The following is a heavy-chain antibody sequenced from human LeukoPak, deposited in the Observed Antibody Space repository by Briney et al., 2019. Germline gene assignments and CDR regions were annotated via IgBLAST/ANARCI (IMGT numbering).Heavy chain of an antibody. Sequence: GGSLRLSCAASGFTFDDYAMHWVRQAPGKGLEWVSGISWNSGSIGYADSVKGRFTISRDNAKNSLYLQMNSLRAEDMALYYCAKSYFGELFTVYFDYWGQGTLVTVSS. CDR2: ISWNSGSI. CDR1: GFTFDDYA. V-gene: IGHV3-9*03. CDR3: AKSYFGELFTVYFDY. J-gene: IGHJ4*02. D-gene: IGHD3-10*01.